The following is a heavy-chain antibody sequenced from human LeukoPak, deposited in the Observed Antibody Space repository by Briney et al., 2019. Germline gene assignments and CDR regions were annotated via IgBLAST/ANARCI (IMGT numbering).Heavy chain of an antibody. CDR1: GFTFSSYS. D-gene: IGHD3-16*01. CDR3: ARVNIAGETRLDY. V-gene: IGHV3-21*01. Sequence: GGSLRLSCAASGFTFSSYSMNWVRQAPGKGLEWVSSISSSSSYIYYADSVKGRFTISRDNAKNSLYLQMNSLRAEDTAVYYCARVNIAGETRLDYWGQGTLVTVSS. CDR2: ISSSSSYI. J-gene: IGHJ4*02.